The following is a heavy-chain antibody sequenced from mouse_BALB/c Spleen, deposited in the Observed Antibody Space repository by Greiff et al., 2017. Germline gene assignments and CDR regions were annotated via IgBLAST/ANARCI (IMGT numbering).Heavy chain of an antibody. CDR2: INPSSGYT. CDR1: GYTFTSYT. CDR3: ARLSYGSSYWYVDV. V-gene: IGHV1-4*01. D-gene: IGHD1-1*01. Sequence: QVQLQQSGAELARPGASVKMSCKASGYTFTSYTMHWVKQRPGQGLEWIGYINPSSGYTNYNQKFKDKATLTADKSSSTAYMQLSSLTSEDSAVYYCARLSYGSSYWYVDVWGAGTTVTVSS. J-gene: IGHJ1*01.